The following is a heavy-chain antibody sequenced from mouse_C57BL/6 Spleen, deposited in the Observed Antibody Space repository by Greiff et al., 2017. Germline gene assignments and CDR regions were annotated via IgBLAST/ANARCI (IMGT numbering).Heavy chain of an antibody. CDR2: IDPSDSYT. Sequence: QVQLKQPGAELVMPGASVKLSCKASGYTFTSYWMHWVKQRPGQGLEWIGEIDPSDSYTNYNHKFKGKSTLTVDKSSSTAYMQLSSLTSEDSAVYYCARRATPYAMDYWGQGTSVTVSS. V-gene: IGHV1-69*01. J-gene: IGHJ4*01. CDR3: ARRATPYAMDY. D-gene: IGHD3-1*01. CDR1: GYTFTSYW.